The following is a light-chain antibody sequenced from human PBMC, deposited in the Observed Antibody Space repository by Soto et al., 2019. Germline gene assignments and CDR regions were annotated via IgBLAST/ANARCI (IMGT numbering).Light chain of an antibody. Sequence: DTVLGQFPGHLKPSRGARATLSCRTIQSVSSSYLAWYQQKPGQAPRLLIYGASSRATGIPDRFSGSGSGTDFTLTISSLEPEDFAVYYCQQRTNWVTFGGGTKVDI. CDR2: GAS. CDR3: QQRTNWVT. V-gene: IGKV3D-20*02. CDR1: QSVSSSY. J-gene: IGKJ4*01.